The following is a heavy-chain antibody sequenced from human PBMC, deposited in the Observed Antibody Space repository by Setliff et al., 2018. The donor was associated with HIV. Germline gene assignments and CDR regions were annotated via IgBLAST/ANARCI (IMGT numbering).Heavy chain of an antibody. CDR2: IAKTGST. Sequence: SETLSLTCTVSGVSITNGTFYWNWTRQPAGKGLEWIGRIAKTGSTNYNPSLKSRLTISMETSKNQFSLKLNSVTAADTAVYYCARDFKRYNSPCRFDPWGPGTLVTVSS. J-gene: IGHJ5*02. CDR1: GVSITNGTFY. V-gene: IGHV4-61*02. D-gene: IGHD5-12*01. CDR3: ARDFKRYNSPCRFDP.